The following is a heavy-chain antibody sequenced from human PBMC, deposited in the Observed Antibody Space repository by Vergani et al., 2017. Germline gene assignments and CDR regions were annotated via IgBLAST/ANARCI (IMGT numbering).Heavy chain of an antibody. CDR3: ARDHCSGGGCYDY. V-gene: IGHV1-18*01. J-gene: IGHJ4*02. D-gene: IGHD2-15*01. CDR2: ISADNGNT. CDR1: GYTFTSYG. Sequence: QVPLVQSGAEVKTPGASVKVSCKASGYTFTSYGISWVRQAPGQGLEWMGWISADNGNTNYAQKLQGRGTMTTDTYTRTAYMELMSRRSDDTTVYYCARDHCSGGGCYDYWGQGTLVTVSS.